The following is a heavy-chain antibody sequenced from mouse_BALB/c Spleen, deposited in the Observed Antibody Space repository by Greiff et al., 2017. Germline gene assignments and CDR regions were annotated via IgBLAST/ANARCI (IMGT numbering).Heavy chain of an antibody. CDR3: TRGGYDYDGSYYAMDY. J-gene: IGHJ4*01. CDR1: GFTFSSYT. Sequence: DVKLVESGGGLVKPGGSLKLSCAASGFTFSSYTMSWVRQTPEKRLEWVATISSGGSYTYYPDSVKGRFTISRDNAKNTLYLQMSSLKSEDTAMYYCTRGGYDYDGSYYAMDYWGQGTSVTVSS. D-gene: IGHD2-4*01. V-gene: IGHV5-6-4*01. CDR2: ISSGGSYT.